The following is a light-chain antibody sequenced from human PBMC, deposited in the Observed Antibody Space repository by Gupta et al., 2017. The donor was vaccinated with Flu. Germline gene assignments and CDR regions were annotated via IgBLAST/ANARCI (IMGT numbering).Light chain of an antibody. CDR1: NIGVKS. CDR2: DDS. Sequence: SYVLTQPPSVSVAPGATARFTCGGDNIGVKSVHWYQQKPGQAPGLVVCDDSDRPSGIPDRFSGSNSRTTATLTISRVEAGDEADDYCQVWDSSSDHPWVFGGGTKLTVL. CDR3: QVWDSSSDHPWV. V-gene: IGLV3-21*02. J-gene: IGLJ3*02.